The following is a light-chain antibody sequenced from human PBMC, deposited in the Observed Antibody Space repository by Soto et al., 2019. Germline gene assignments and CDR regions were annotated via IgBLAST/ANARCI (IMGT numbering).Light chain of an antibody. V-gene: IGKV3-20*01. Sequence: EIVLTQSPXTLSLSPGERATLSCRASQTVTSNYLAWYQRKPGQAPRLLIYGASSRATDIPDRFSGSGSGTDFTLTITRLEPEDFAVYFCQQYAGSPSTFGQGTKVEIK. CDR2: GAS. J-gene: IGKJ1*01. CDR1: QTVTSNY. CDR3: QQYAGSPST.